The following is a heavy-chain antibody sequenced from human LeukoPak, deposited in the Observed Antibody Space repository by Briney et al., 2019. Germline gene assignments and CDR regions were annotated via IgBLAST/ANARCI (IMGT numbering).Heavy chain of an antibody. CDR3: ARHSAGTPGGYSYVYYYYMDV. V-gene: IGHV1-69*05. Sequence: SVKVSCKASGGTFSSYAISWVRQAPGQGLEWMGRIIPIFGTANYAQKFQGRVTITTDESTSTAYMELSSLRSEDTAMYYCARHSAGTPGGYSYVYYYYMDVWGKGTTVTVSS. D-gene: IGHD5-18*01. J-gene: IGHJ6*03. CDR1: GGTFSSYA. CDR2: IIPIFGTA.